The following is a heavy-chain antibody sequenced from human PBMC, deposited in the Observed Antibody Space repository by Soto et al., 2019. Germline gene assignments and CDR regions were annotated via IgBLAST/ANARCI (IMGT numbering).Heavy chain of an antibody. CDR1: GGAISSGGYS. V-gene: IGHV4-30-2*01. Sequence: SETLSLTCAVSGGAISSGGYSWGCIRQPRGKGLEGLGYIYHSGSTYYHPSLKSRVTISVDRSKNQFSLKLSSVTAADTAVYYCARGYCSSTSCYKDYYYYGMDVWGQGTTVT. J-gene: IGHJ6*02. CDR3: ARGYCSSTSCYKDYYYYGMDV. CDR2: IYHSGST. D-gene: IGHD2-2*02.